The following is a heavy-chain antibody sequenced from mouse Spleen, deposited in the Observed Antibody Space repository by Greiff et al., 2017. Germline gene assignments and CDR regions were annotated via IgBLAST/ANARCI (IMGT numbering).Heavy chain of an antibody. V-gene: IGHV1-9*01. D-gene: IGHD2-10*01. J-gene: IGHJ1*01. CDR3: ARAYDGSYDWYFDV. Sequence: QVQLKESGAELMKPGASVKLTCKATGYTFTGYWIEWVKQRPGHGLEWIGEILPGSGSTNYNEKFKGKATLTADKSSSTAYMQLSSLTSEDSAVYFCARAYDGSYDWYFDVWGAGTTVTVSS. CDR1: GYTFTGYW. CDR2: ILPGSGST.